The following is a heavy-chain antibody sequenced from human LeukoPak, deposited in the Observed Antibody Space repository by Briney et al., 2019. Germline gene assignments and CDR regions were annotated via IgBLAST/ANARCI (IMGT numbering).Heavy chain of an antibody. CDR2: IYYSGST. V-gene: IGHV4-39*01. CDR1: GGSISSSSYY. D-gene: IGHD3-22*01. Sequence: PSETLSLTCTVSGGSISSSSYYWGWIRQPPGKGLEWIGNIYYSGSTYYNPSLKSRVTISVDTSKNQFSLKLSSVTAVDTAVYYCAGGFYDSSGYYLLLYWGQGTLVTVSS. CDR3: AGGFYDSSGYYLLLY. J-gene: IGHJ4*02.